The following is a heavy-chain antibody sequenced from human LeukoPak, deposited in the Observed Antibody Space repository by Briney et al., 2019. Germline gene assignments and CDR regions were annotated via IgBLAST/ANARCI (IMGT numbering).Heavy chain of an antibody. CDR3: ARARNWNWYFDL. D-gene: IGHD1-1*01. V-gene: IGHV4-61*01. CDR1: GGSVSSGSYY. Sequence: SETLSLTCTVSGGSVSSGSYYWSWNRQPPGKRLEWIGYIYYSGSTNYNPSLKSRVIISVDTSKNQFSLKLSSVTAADTAVYYCARARNWNWYFDLWGRGTLVTVSS. J-gene: IGHJ2*01. CDR2: IYYSGST.